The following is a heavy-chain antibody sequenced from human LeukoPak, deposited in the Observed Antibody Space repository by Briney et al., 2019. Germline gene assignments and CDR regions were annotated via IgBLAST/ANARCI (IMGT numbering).Heavy chain of an antibody. Sequence: SETLSLTCTVSGGSISSYYWSWIRQPPGKGLEWIGYIYYSGSTNYNPSLKSRVTISVDTSKNQFSLKLSSVTAADTAVYYCARKHSNTSPFDLWGRGTLVTVSS. J-gene: IGHJ2*01. CDR2: IYYSGST. CDR3: ARKHSNTSPFDL. V-gene: IGHV4-59*01. D-gene: IGHD2-2*01. CDR1: GGSISSYY.